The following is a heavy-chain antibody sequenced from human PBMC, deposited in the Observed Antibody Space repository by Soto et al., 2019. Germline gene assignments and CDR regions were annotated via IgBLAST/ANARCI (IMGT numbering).Heavy chain of an antibody. V-gene: IGHV4-4*02. CDR1: RGFISSGSW. CDR3: ARGLSTHIAVAGMGYFDS. Sequence: KTSETLSLTCAVSRGFISSGSWWSWVRQPPGKGLEWIGEIYRSGNTNYNPSLKSRVSISLDASKNHFSLQLTSVTAADTAVYYCARGLSTHIAVAGMGYFDSWGQGTLVTVSS. CDR2: IYRSGNT. J-gene: IGHJ4*02. D-gene: IGHD6-19*01.